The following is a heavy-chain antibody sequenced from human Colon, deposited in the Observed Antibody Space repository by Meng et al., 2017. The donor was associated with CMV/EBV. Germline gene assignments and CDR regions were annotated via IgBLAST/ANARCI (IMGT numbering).Heavy chain of an antibody. V-gene: IGHV3-53*01. D-gene: IGHD7-27*01. Sequence: GESLKICCAASGFTVSSHYMSWVRQAPGKGLEWVSVIYSGGGTYYADSVKGRFTISRDNSKNTLYLQMNSLRAEDTAIYYCARDGGGFTRTGRLQFDSWGQGTLVTVSS. CDR1: GFTVSSHY. CDR2: IYSGGGT. J-gene: IGHJ4*02. CDR3: ARDGGGFTRTGRLQFDS.